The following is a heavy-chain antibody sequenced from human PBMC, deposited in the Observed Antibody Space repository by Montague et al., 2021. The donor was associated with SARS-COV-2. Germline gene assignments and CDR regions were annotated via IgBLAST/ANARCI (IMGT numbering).Heavy chain of an antibody. CDR2: IYYSGXT. Sequence: TLSLTCTVSGGSISSDYYYWSWIRQHPGKGLEWIGYIYYSGXTXYXXXXKXRVTISVDTSKNQFSLKLNSVTAADTAVYYCAKIREQLVRRWFDPWGQGTLVTVSS. J-gene: IGHJ5*02. CDR3: AKIREQLVRRWFDP. CDR1: GGSISSDYYY. D-gene: IGHD6-13*01. V-gene: IGHV4-31*03.